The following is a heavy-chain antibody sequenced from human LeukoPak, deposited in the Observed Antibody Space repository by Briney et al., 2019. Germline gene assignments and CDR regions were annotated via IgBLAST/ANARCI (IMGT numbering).Heavy chain of an antibody. CDR1: GFTFSSYS. J-gene: IGHJ4*02. CDR2: ISSSSSYI. Sequence: GGSLRLSCAASGFTFSSYSMNWVRQAPGKGLEWVSSISSSSSYIYYADSVKGRFTISRDNAKNSLYLQMNSLRAEDTAVYYCTEQIAVAGGFDYWCQGTLVTVSS. D-gene: IGHD6-19*01. CDR3: TEQIAVAGGFDY. V-gene: IGHV3-21*01.